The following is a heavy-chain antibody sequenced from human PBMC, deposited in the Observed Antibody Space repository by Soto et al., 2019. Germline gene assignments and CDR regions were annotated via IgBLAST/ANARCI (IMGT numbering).Heavy chain of an antibody. J-gene: IGHJ3*02. CDR3: ARGGYYRYDAFHI. D-gene: IGHD3-22*01. Sequence: EAQLVESGGGLVQPGGSLRLSCAASGFTLSSYWMHWVRQAPGKGLVWVSRVNSDESSTSYADSVKGRFTISRDNAKNTLYLQMNSLRAEDTALYYCARGGYYRYDAFHIWGQGTMVTVSS. V-gene: IGHV3-74*01. CDR1: GFTLSSYW. CDR2: VNSDESST.